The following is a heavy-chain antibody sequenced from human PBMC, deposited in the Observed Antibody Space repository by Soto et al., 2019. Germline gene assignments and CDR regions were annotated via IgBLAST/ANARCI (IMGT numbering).Heavy chain of an antibody. J-gene: IGHJ4*02. CDR2: IYYSGST. CDR1: GGSISSYY. Sequence: SETLSLTCTVSGGSISSYYWSWIRQPPGKGLEWIGYIYYSGSTNYNPSLKSRVTISVDTSKNQFSLKLSFVTAADTAVYYCARARYYDFWSGYIFDYWGQGTLVTVSS. V-gene: IGHV4-59*01. CDR3: ARARYYDFWSGYIFDY. D-gene: IGHD3-3*01.